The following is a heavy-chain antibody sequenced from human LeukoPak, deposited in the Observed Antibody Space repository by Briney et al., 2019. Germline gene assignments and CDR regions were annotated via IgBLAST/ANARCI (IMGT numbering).Heavy chain of an antibody. CDR3: ATVHSGSYPFDY. V-gene: IGHV1-24*01. D-gene: IGHD1-26*01. J-gene: IGHJ4*02. CDR2: FDPEDGET. CDR1: GYTLTELS. Sequence: GASVKVSCKVSGYTLTELSMHWVRQAPGKGLEWMGGFDPEDGETIYAQKFQGRVTMTEDTSTDTAYMELSSLRSEDTAVYYCATVHSGSYPFDYWGQGTLVTVSS.